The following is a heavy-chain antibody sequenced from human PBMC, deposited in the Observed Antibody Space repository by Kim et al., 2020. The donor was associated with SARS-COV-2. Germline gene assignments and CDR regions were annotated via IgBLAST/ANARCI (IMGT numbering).Heavy chain of an antibody. D-gene: IGHD5-18*01. V-gene: IGHV3-21*01. CDR2: ISSSSSYI. CDR1: GFTFSSYS. Sequence: GGSLRLSCAASGFTFSSYSMNWVRQAPGKGLEWVSSISSSSSYIYYADSVKGRFTISRDNAKNSLYLQMNSLRAEDTAVYYCARDNVFVDTAMVSEGVFDYWGQGTLVTVSS. CDR3: ARDNVFVDTAMVSEGVFDY. J-gene: IGHJ4*02.